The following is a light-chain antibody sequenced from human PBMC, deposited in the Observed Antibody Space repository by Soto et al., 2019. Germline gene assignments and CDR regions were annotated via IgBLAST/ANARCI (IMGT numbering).Light chain of an antibody. CDR2: SNN. Sequence: QSVLTQPPSASGTPGQRVTISCSGSSSNIGSNYVYWYQHLPGTAPKLLIFSNNQRPSGVPDRFSASKSGTSASLAISGLRSEDEADYYCAAWDDSLSGYVFGTGTKLTVL. J-gene: IGLJ1*01. CDR3: AAWDDSLSGYV. V-gene: IGLV1-47*02. CDR1: SSNIGSNY.